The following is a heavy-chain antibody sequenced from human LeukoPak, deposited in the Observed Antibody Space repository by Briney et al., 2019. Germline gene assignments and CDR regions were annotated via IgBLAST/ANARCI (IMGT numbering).Heavy chain of an antibody. CDR1: GFTFSSYW. D-gene: IGHD3-10*01. CDR2: INSDGSST. CDR3: VRDNYYGSGSDYYGMDV. Sequence: PGGSLRLSCAASGFTFSSYWMHWVRQAPGKGLVWVSRINSDGSSTSYADSVKGRFTISRDNAKNTLYLQMNSLRAEDTAVYYCVRDNYYGSGSDYYGMDVWGQGTTVTVSS. V-gene: IGHV3-74*01. J-gene: IGHJ6*02.